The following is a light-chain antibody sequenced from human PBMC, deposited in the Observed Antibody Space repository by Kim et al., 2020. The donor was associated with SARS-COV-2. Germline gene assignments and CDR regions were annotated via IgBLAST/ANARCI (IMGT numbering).Light chain of an antibody. CDR1: RSDVGGYNY. Sequence: ITISCTGTRSDVGGYNYVSWYQQHPGKAPKLMIYDVSNRPSGVSNRFSGSKSGNTASLTISGLQAEDEADYYCSSYTSSSTLHVFGTGTKVTVL. CDR2: DVS. J-gene: IGLJ1*01. CDR3: SSYTSSSTLHV. V-gene: IGLV2-14*03.